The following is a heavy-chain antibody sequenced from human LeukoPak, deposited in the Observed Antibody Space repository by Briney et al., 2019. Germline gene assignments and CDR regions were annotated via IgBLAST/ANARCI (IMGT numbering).Heavy chain of an antibody. CDR2: IYYSGST. V-gene: IGHV4-39*01. CDR3: AVYSRSGDWFDP. D-gene: IGHD6-13*01. CDR1: GGSISSTGYY. Sequence: PSETLSLTCTVSGGSISSTGYYWGWIRQPPGKGLEWIGGIYYSGSTYCNPSLKSRVTISVDTSKNQFSLKLSSVTAADTAVYYWAVYSRSGDWFDPWGQGTLVTVSS. J-gene: IGHJ5*02.